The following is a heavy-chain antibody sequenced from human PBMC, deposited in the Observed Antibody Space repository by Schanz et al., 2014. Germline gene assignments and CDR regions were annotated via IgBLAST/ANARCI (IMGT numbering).Heavy chain of an antibody. CDR3: AKVWKDHRIAGRPGWSDGMDV. CDR2: IRGSGGST. Sequence: VQLVESGGGLVKPGGSLRLSCAASGFTFSSYGMHWVRQAPGKGLEWVSCIRGSGGSTLYADSVQGRFTISRDDSKNMLYLQMNSLRAEDTAVYYCAKVWKDHRIAGRPGWSDGMDVWGQGTTVTVSS. J-gene: IGHJ6*02. CDR1: GFTFSSYG. D-gene: IGHD6-6*01. V-gene: IGHV3-23*04.